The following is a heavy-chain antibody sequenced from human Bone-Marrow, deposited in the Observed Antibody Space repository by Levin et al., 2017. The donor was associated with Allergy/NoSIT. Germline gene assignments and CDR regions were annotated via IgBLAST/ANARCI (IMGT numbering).Heavy chain of an antibody. Sequence: GGSLRLSCAVSGFTVSVNYMSWVRQAPGEGLEWVSLIYSGGTTNYADSVKGRFTISRDNSKNTLHLQMNSLRAEDTAVYYCAARNIAAPKWGQGTLVTVSS. D-gene: IGHD6-6*01. J-gene: IGHJ4*02. V-gene: IGHV3-66*01. CDR2: IYSGGTT. CDR3: AARNIAAPK. CDR1: GFTVSVNY.